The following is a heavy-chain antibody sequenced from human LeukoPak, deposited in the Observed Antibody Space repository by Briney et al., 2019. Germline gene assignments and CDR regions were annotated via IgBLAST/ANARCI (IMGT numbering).Heavy chain of an antibody. D-gene: IGHD1-26*01. V-gene: IGHV1-8*01. CDR1: GYTFTSYE. CDR2: MNPNSGNT. J-gene: IGHJ4*02. CDR3: ARAVGATNHLDY. Sequence: AAVNVSCKASGYTFTSYEINWVRQATGQGREGMGWMNPNSGNTGSVQKFQGRLTMTRNNSISTAYMELSSLRSADTAVYFCARAVGATNHLDYWGQGTLVTVSS.